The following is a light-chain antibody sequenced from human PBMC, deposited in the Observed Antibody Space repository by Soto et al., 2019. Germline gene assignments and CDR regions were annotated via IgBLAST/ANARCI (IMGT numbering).Light chain of an antibody. CDR1: QSVSSSY. CDR2: GAS. V-gene: IGKV3-20*01. CDR3: KQYGSSPWT. Sequence: EIVLTQSPGTLSLSPGERATLSCRASQSVSSSYLAWYQQKPGQAPRLLIYGASSRASGIPDRFSGSGSGEDFAFTFARLELEVFAVYYCKQYGSSPWTFGQGPRWKSN. J-gene: IGKJ1*01.